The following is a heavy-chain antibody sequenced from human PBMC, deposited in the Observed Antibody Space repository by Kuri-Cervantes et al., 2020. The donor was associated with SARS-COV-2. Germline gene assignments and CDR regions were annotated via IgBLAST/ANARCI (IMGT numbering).Heavy chain of an antibody. D-gene: IGHD6-6*01. CDR2: ISAYNDNI. J-gene: IGHJ6*02. Sequence: ATVKVSCKASGYTLTNYGISWVRQAPGQGLEWMGWISAYNDNINYAQKLQGRVTMTTDTSTSTAYMDLRSLRSDDTAVYYCARNIAARPADYYYYAMDVWGQGTTVTVSS. CDR1: GYTLTNYG. V-gene: IGHV1-18*01. CDR3: ARNIAARPADYYYYAMDV.